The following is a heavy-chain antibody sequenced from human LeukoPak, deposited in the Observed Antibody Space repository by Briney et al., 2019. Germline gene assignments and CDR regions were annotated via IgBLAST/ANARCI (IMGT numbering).Heavy chain of an antibody. J-gene: IGHJ3*02. V-gene: IGHV3-9*01. CDR2: ISWNSGSI. D-gene: IGHD3-16*01. CDR1: GLTFDDYA. Sequence: GGSLRLSCAASGLTFDDYAMHWVRQAPGKGLEWVSCISWNSGSIGYADSVKGRFTISRDNAKNSLYLQMNSLRAEDTALYYCAKDIYPVGARAFDIWGQGTMVTVSS. CDR3: AKDIYPVGARAFDI.